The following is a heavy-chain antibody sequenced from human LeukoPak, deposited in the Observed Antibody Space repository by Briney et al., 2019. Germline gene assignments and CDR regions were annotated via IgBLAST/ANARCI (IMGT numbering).Heavy chain of an antibody. CDR3: ARPGHCSNTSCLEEGYDY. CDR2: IYYSGST. J-gene: IGHJ4*02. D-gene: IGHD2-2*01. V-gene: IGHV4-39*01. Sequence: PSETLSLTCTVSGGSISSYYWGWIRQPPGKGLEWIGSIYYSGSTYYNPSLKSRVTISVDTSKNQFSLKLSSVTAADTAVYYCARPGHCSNTSCLEEGYDYWGQGTLVTVSS. CDR1: GGSISSYY.